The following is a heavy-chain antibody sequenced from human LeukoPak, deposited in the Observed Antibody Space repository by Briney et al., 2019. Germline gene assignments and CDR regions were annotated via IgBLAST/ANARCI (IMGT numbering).Heavy chain of an antibody. Sequence: PGGSLRLSCAASGFTFSSYSMNWVRQAPGKGLEWDSSISSSSSYIYYADSVKGRFTISRDNAKNSLYLQMNSLRAEDTAVYYCARDDEGRGTAMVLPPFDYWGQGTLVTVSS. D-gene: IGHD5-18*01. V-gene: IGHV3-21*01. J-gene: IGHJ4*02. CDR2: ISSSSSYI. CDR1: GFTFSSYS. CDR3: ARDDEGRGTAMVLPPFDY.